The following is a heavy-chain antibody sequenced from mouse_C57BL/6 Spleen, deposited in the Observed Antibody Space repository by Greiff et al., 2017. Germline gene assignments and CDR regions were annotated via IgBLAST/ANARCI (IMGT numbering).Heavy chain of an antibody. Sequence: VQVVESGPELVKPGASVKISCKASGYAFSSSWMNWVKQRPGKGLEWIGRIYPGDGDTNYNGKFKGKATLTADKSSSTAYMQLSSLTSEDSAVYFCARHYYYGSSYYFDYWGQGTTLTVSS. CDR3: ARHYYYGSSYYFDY. V-gene: IGHV1-82*01. CDR2: IYPGDGDT. J-gene: IGHJ2*01. CDR1: GYAFSSSW. D-gene: IGHD1-1*01.